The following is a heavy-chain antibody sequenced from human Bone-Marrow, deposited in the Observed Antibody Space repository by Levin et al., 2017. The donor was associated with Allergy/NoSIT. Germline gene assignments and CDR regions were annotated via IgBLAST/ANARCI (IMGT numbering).Heavy chain of an antibody. J-gene: IGHJ4*02. V-gene: IGHV3-21*01. Sequence: PGGSLRLSCSVAGFSLSDHSMHWVRQAAGKGLEWVSSSSSSGKYRNYGDSVRGRFTISKDTANKSLYLQMDSLRADGSGIYYCARAKLGEAGPFDSWGQGTLVTVSS. D-gene: IGHD6-6*01. CDR3: ARAKLGEAGPFDS. CDR1: GFSLSDHS. CDR2: SSSSGKYR.